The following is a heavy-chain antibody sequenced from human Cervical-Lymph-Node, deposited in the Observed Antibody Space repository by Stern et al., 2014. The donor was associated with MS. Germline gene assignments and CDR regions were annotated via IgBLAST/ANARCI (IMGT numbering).Heavy chain of an antibody. D-gene: IGHD5-12*01. CDR3: ATFFRSGSSYYFDY. CDR2: IYYSGST. J-gene: IGHJ4*02. Sequence: QVQLQESGPGLVKPSETLSLTCTVSGGSIRNYYWSWIRQPPGKGLEWIGYIYYSGSTNSNPSLKSLVTIPVDPSKNLLPLKLSSVTAADTAVYYCATFFRSGSSYYFDYWGQGTLVTVAS. V-gene: IGHV4-59*08. CDR1: GGSIRNYY.